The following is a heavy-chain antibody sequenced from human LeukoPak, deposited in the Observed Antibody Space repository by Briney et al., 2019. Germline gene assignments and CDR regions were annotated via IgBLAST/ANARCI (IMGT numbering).Heavy chain of an antibody. V-gene: IGHV4-59*01. CDR2: VYYSGST. Sequence: SETQSLTCTVSGGSISSYCWSWIRQPPGKGLEWIGYVYYSGSTNYNPSLKSRVTISVDTSKNQFSLKVTSVTAADTAVYYYARTSNWFDYWGQGTLVTVSS. D-gene: IGHD1-1*01. J-gene: IGHJ4*02. CDR1: GGSISSYC. CDR3: ARTSNWFDY.